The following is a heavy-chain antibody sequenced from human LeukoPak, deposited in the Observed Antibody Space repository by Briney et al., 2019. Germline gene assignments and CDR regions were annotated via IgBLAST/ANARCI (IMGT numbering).Heavy chain of an antibody. CDR3: AELGITMIGGV. CDR2: IKQDGSEK. CDR1: GFTFITYW. Sequence: GGSLRLSCTASGFTFITYWMSWVRQAPGKGLEWVANIKQDGSEKYYVDSVKGRFTISRDNAKNSLYLQMNSLRAEDTAVYYCAELGITMIGGVWGKGTTVTISS. V-gene: IGHV3-7*01. D-gene: IGHD3-10*02. J-gene: IGHJ6*04.